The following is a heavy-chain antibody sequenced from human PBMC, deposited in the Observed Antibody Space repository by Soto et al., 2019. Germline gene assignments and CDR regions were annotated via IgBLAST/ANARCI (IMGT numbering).Heavy chain of an antibody. Sequence: SETLSLTCAVSGGSISSSNWWSWVRQPPGKGLEWIGEIYHSGSTNYNPSLKSRVTISVDKSKNQFSLKLSSVTAADTAVYYCARDDSSGYRNYYGMDVWGQGTTVTVSS. D-gene: IGHD3-22*01. CDR2: IYHSGST. J-gene: IGHJ6*02. CDR1: GGSISSSNW. CDR3: ARDDSSGYRNYYGMDV. V-gene: IGHV4-4*02.